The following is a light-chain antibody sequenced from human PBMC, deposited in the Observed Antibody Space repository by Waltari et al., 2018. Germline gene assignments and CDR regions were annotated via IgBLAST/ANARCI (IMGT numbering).Light chain of an antibody. Sequence: QSALTQPASVSGSPGQSITISCTGTSGDIGRHNFVSWYQQHPGKAPRLMIFDVSKRPSGVSDRFSVSKSGNAASLTISGLQAEDEADYYCSTYTPSGTPYVFGTGTEVTVL. CDR1: SGDIGRHNF. J-gene: IGLJ1*01. V-gene: IGLV2-14*03. CDR3: STYTPSGTPYV. CDR2: DVS.